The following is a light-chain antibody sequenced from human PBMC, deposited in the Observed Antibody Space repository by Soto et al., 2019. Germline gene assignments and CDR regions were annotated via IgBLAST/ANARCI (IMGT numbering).Light chain of an antibody. J-gene: IGLJ1*01. V-gene: IGLV2-14*01. Sequence: QSVLTQPASVSGSPGQSITISCTGTSSDVGAYHYVSWYQHHPGKAPKLMTYQVTNRPSGVSDRFSGSKSGNTASLTISGLRADDEADYYCTSYSSTDTFYVFGTGTKLTVL. CDR1: SSDVGAYHY. CDR2: QVT. CDR3: TSYSSTDTFYV.